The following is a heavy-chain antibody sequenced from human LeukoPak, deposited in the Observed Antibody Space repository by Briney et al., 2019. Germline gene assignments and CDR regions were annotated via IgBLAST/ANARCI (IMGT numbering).Heavy chain of an antibody. CDR1: GFSLSSNGVG. V-gene: IGHV2-5*02. J-gene: IGHJ4*02. CDR3: AHRGMLFGVVITFDY. CDR2: IFWDDNQ. Sequence: ESGPTLVKPTQTLTLTCSFSGFSLSSNGVGVGWIRQPPGKALEWLAFIFWDDNQHYNPSLKTRLTNTKDTSKNQVVLTMTNMDPVDTATYYCAHRGMLFGVVITFDYWSQGTLVTVSS. D-gene: IGHD3-3*01.